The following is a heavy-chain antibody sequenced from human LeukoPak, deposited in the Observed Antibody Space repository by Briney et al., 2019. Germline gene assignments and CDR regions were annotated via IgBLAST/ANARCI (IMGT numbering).Heavy chain of an antibody. J-gene: IGHJ4*02. CDR1: GYTFTGYY. Sequence: ASVKVSCKASGYTFTGYYMHWVRQAPGQGLEWMGWINPNSGGTNYAQKFQGRVTMTGDTSISTAYMELSRLRSDDTAVYYCARIVGATGGGVDYWGQGTLVTVSS. CDR2: INPNSGGT. V-gene: IGHV1-2*02. D-gene: IGHD1-26*01. CDR3: ARIVGATGGGVDY.